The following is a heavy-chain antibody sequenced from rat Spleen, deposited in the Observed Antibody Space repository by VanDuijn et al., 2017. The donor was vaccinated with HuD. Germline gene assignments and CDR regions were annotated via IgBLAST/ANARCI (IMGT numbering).Heavy chain of an antibody. CDR2: ILYDDTNI. V-gene: IGHV5-7*01. D-gene: IGHD5-1*01. CDR3: ARHPQLGVFWYFDF. J-gene: IGHJ1*01. CDR1: GFTFDDFY. Sequence: EVQLVESGGGLVQPGRSLKVSCAASGFTFDDFYMAWVRQAPTKGLEWVATILYDDTNIYYRDSVKGRFTISRDNTKNTLYLQMDSLRSEDTATYYCARHPQLGVFWYFDFWGPGTMVTVSS.